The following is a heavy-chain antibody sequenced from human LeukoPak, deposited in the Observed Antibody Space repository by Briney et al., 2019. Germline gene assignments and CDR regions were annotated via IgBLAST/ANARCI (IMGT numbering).Heavy chain of an antibody. Sequence: GGSLRLSCAASGFTFDDYGMSWVRQAPRKGLEWVSSIKWNGGSTGYADSVKGRFTISRDNAKNSLYLQMNSLRAEDTALYYCARDGGDCSGDSCYVDYWGQGTLVTVSS. CDR3: ARDGGDCSGDSCYVDY. CDR1: GFTFDDYG. J-gene: IGHJ4*02. V-gene: IGHV3-20*04. CDR2: IKWNGGST. D-gene: IGHD2-15*01.